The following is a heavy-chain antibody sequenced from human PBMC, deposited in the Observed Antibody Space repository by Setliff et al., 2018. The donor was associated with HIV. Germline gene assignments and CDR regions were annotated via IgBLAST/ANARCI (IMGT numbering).Heavy chain of an antibody. CDR2: MNPNSGNT. V-gene: IGHV1-8*02. CDR3: ARGAWYTSGWYSSRYMDV. J-gene: IGHJ6*03. CDR1: GYTFTNSD. D-gene: IGHD6-19*01. Sequence: ASVKVSCKASGYTFTNSDINWVRQATGQGLEWMGWMNPNSGNTGYAQKFQGRVIMTRDTSITTAYMELSSLRSDDTAVYYCARGAWYTSGWYSSRYMDVWGKGTTVT.